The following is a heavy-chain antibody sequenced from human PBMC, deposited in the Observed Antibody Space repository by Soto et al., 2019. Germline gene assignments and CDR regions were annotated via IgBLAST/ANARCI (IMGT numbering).Heavy chain of an antibody. CDR3: AGDPRGFYDMDV. D-gene: IGHD3-10*01. CDR2: IIPILGIA. V-gene: IGHV1-69*08. Sequence: QVQLVQSGAEVKKPGSSVQVSCKASGCTFSSYTISWVRQAPGQGLEWMGRIIPILGIANYAQQFQGRVTITAEKSTSTAYMELSSLRSEDTAVYYCAGDPRGFYDMDVWGQGTTVTVSS. J-gene: IGHJ6*02. CDR1: GCTFSSYT.